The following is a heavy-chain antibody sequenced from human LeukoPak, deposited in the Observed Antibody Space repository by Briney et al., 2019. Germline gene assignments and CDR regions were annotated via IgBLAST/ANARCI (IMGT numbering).Heavy chain of an antibody. CDR2: ISAYNGNT. D-gene: IGHD3-3*01. J-gene: IGHJ5*02. CDR3: ARHSLRFLEWLTDVAQNWFDP. Sequence: AASVKVSCKASGYTFTSYGISWVRQAPGQGLEWMGWISAYNGNTNYAQKLQGRVTMTTDTSTSTAYMELRSLRSDDTAVYYCARHSLRFLEWLTDVAQNWFDPWAREPWSPSPQ. V-gene: IGHV1-18*01. CDR1: GYTFTSYG.